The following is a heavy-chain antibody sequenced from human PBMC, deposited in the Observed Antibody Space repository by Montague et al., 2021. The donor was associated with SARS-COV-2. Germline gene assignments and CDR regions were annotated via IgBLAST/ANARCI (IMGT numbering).Heavy chain of an antibody. Sequence: SETLSLTCTVSGGSISSYYWSWIRQPPGKGLEWIGYIYYSGSTNYNPSLKSRVTISVDTSKNQFSLKLSSVTAADTAVYYCARLGLRSFDCLLLGEGYFDYWGQGTLVIVSS. CDR1: GGSISSYY. CDR3: ARLGLRSFDCLLLGEGYFDY. J-gene: IGHJ4*02. V-gene: IGHV4-59*08. D-gene: IGHD3-9*01. CDR2: IYYSGST.